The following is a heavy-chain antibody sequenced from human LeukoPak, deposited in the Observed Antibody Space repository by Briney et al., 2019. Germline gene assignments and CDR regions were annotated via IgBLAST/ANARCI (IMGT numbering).Heavy chain of an antibody. V-gene: IGHV3-30*02. CDR1: GFTVPDVG. D-gene: IGHD1/OR15-1a*01. Sequence: AGSLRLSCAAPGFTVPDVGIHWVRQDPGKVLEWVSFIRNVGGNKYYADYVEGRFHISRDNSQNTQYLRMHRLRANDTAVYYCATEGTASKPSELDY. J-gene: IGHJ4*01. CDR3: ATEGTASKPSELDY. CDR2: IRNVGGNK.